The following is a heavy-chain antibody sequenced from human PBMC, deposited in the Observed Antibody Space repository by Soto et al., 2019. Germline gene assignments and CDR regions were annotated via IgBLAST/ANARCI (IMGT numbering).Heavy chain of an antibody. CDR3: ARPRRAFSTNWDSDS. V-gene: IGHV3-33*08. D-gene: IGHD6-13*01. J-gene: IGHJ4*02. Sequence: QVQLVESGGGVVQPGTSLRLSYAASGFTFSNYGIHWVRQAPGKGLEWVALIWYDGSNKYYAQSVKGRFNITRDNSHNTVYLQMNSLRAEDTAVYYCARPRRAFSTNWDSDSWGQGTLVSVSS. CDR2: IWYDGSNK. CDR1: GFTFSNYG.